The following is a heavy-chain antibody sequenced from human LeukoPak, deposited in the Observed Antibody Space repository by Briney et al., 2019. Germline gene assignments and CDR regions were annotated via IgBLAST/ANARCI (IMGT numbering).Heavy chain of an antibody. CDR3: ARDRVVPAAIIYYYYYGMDV. D-gene: IGHD2-2*01. V-gene: IGHV3-30-3*01. J-gene: IGHJ6*02. Sequence: PGGSLRLSCAASGFTFSSYAMHWVRQAPGKGLEWVADISYDGSNKYYADSVKGRFTISRDNSKNTLYLQMNSLRAEDTAVYYCARDRVVPAAIIYYYYYGMDVWGQGTTVTVSS. CDR2: ISYDGSNK. CDR1: GFTFSSYA.